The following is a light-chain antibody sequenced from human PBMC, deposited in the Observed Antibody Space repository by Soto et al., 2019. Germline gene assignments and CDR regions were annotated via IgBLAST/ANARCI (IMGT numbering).Light chain of an antibody. V-gene: IGKV1-39*01. CDR1: QDISSW. CDR3: QQSYSTPPT. J-gene: IGKJ1*01. Sequence: DIQMTQSPSLLSASVGDRVTITCRASQDISSWLAWYQQKPGKAPKLLIYDASTLESGVPLRFSGSGSGTDFTLTISSLQPEDFATYYCQQSYSTPPTLGQGTKVDI. CDR2: DAS.